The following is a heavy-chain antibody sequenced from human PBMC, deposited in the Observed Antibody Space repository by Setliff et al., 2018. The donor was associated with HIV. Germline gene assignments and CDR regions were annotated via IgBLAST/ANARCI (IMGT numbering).Heavy chain of an antibody. J-gene: IGHJ4*02. Sequence: GASVKVSCKASGYTFTRNQIHWVRQAPGQGLEWMGIINPSGGSAAYAEKFRGRVTMTSDTSTNTVHMELRSLRSEETAVFYCARDGGDGSGYYYADYWGQGTLVTVSS. CDR2: INPSGGSA. CDR3: ARDGGDGSGYYYADY. D-gene: IGHD3-22*01. CDR1: GYTFTRNQ. V-gene: IGHV1-46*01.